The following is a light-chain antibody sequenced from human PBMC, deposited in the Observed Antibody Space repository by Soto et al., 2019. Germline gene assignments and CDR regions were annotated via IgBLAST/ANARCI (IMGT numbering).Light chain of an antibody. J-gene: IGKJ4*01. CDR3: QQCNDWPLT. Sequence: EIVMTQSPATLSVSPGEGATLSCRASQNVGIDLAWFQQKPGQAPRLIIYGTSIRATGIPARFSASGSGTECTLTINSLQSEDVAVYYCQQCNDWPLTFGGGTKVDIK. V-gene: IGKV3-15*01. CDR2: GTS. CDR1: QNVGID.